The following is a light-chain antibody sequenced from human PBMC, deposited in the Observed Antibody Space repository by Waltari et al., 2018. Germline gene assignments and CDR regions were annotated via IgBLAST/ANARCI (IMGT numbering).Light chain of an antibody. J-gene: IGKJ5*01. CDR2: GAS. CDR1: QDISTN. V-gene: IGKV3-15*01. CDR3: QQYTDWPVT. Sequence: ETVMTQSPATLSVSLGERATLSCRASQDISTNLAWYQQKPGPAPRLLISGASTRATGVPASFTAGGSRTDFTLTISSLQSEDFAVYFCQQYTDWPVTFGQGTRLEI.